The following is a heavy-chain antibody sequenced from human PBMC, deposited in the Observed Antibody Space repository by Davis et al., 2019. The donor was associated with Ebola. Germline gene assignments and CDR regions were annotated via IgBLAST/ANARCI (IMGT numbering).Heavy chain of an antibody. CDR1: GFIFSSYA. D-gene: IGHD4-17*01. CDR3: AKVHPPTTVTTGWFDP. J-gene: IGHJ5*02. CDR2: ISVRSIT. V-gene: IGHV3-23*01. Sequence: GESLKISCAASGFIFSSYAMSWVRQPPGKGLEWVSSISVRSITYHADSVKGRFTISRDNSKNTLYLQMNSLRAEDTAVYYCAKVHPPTTVTTGWFDPWGQGTPVTVSS.